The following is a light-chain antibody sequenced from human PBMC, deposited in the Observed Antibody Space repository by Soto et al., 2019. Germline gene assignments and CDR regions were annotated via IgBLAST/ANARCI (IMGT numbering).Light chain of an antibody. CDR3: QQRLTWTIT. CDR1: ESVRDE. V-gene: IGKV3-11*01. J-gene: IGKJ5*01. CDR2: DSS. Sequence: EIVLTQSPGTLSLSPGERATLSCRASESVRDELGWYQQKHGQAPRLIIFDSSNRATGIPARFSGRVYGTDGTISISSLEKEDGSLYDCQQRLTWTITFGQGTRLETK.